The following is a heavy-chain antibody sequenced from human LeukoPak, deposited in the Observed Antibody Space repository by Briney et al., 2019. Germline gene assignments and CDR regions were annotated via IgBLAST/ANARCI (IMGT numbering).Heavy chain of an antibody. Sequence: GGSLRLSCAASGFTFNTYEMNWVRQAPGRGLEWVSYISSTGSTIYYADSVKGRFTISRDNATNSLYLQMNSLRAEDMAVYYCTRDREIAVAGTWRKDAFDIWGQGAMVTVSS. CDR1: GFTFNTYE. J-gene: IGHJ3*02. V-gene: IGHV3-48*03. CDR3: TRDREIAVAGTWRKDAFDI. D-gene: IGHD6-19*01. CDR2: ISSTGSTI.